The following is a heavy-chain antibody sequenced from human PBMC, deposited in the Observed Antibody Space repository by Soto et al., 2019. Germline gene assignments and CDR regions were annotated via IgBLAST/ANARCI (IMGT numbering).Heavy chain of an antibody. D-gene: IGHD3-22*01. CDR3: ARXSDDSSGYYYGIDAFDI. CDR2: ISYDGSNK. CDR1: GFTFSSYA. V-gene: IGHV3-30-3*01. Sequence: PGGSLRLSCAASGFTFSSYAMHWVRQAPGKGLEWVAVISYDGSNKYYADSVKGRFTISRDNSKNTLYLQMNSLRAEDTAVYYCARXSDDSSGYYYGIDAFDIWGQGTMVTVSS. J-gene: IGHJ3*02.